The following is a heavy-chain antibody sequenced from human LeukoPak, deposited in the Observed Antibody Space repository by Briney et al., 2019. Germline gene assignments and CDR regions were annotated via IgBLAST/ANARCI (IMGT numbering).Heavy chain of an antibody. V-gene: IGHV3-30*04. D-gene: IGHD5-24*01. CDR3: ARTRWLQSGAFDI. J-gene: IGHJ3*02. CDR2: ISYDGSNK. Sequence: GGSLRLSCAASGFTFSSYAMHWVRQAPGKGLEWVAVISYDGSNKYYADSVEGRFTISRDNSKNTLYLQMNSLRAEDTAVYYCARTRWLQSGAFDIWGQGTMVTVSS. CDR1: GFTFSSYA.